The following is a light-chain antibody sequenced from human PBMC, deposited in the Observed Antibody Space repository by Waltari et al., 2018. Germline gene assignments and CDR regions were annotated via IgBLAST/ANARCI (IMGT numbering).Light chain of an antibody. J-gene: IGLJ2*01. CDR2: DVS. CDR1: SSDVGGYNY. Sequence: QSALTQPASVSGSPGQSITISCTGTSSDVGGYNYVSWYQQHPGKAPKPMIYDVSNRPSGGSNRSPCAKSGNTASLTISGLQAEDEADYYCSSYTSSSGTDVVFGGGTKLTVL. CDR3: SSYTSSSGTDVV. V-gene: IGLV2-14*03.